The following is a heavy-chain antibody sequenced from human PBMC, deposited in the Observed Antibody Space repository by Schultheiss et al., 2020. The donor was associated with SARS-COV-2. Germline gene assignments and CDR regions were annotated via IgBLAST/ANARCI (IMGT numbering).Heavy chain of an antibody. CDR2: IYYSGST. D-gene: IGHD2-2*01. J-gene: IGHJ4*02. CDR3: ARAGEVVPGPLDY. CDR1: GGSVSSGSYY. V-gene: IGHV4-61*01. Sequence: SETLSLTCTVSGGSVSSGSYYWSWIRQPPGKGLEWIGYIYYSGSTNYNPSLKSRVTISVDTSKNQFSLKLSSVTAADTAVYYCARAGEVVPGPLDYWGQGTLVTVSS.